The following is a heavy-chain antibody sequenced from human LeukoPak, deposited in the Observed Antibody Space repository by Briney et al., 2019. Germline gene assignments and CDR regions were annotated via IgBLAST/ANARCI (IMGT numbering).Heavy chain of an antibody. CDR1: GGSFSGYY. J-gene: IGHJ4*02. V-gene: IGHV4-34*01. Sequence: KPSETLSLTCAVYGGSFSGYYWSWIRQPPGKGLEWIGEINHSGSTNYNPSLKSRVTISVDTSKNQFSLKLSSVTAADTAVYYCARDRGEWDYDILTGYYTARFFDYWGQGTLVTVSS. CDR3: ARDRGEWDYDILTGYYTARFFDY. D-gene: IGHD3-9*01. CDR2: INHSGST.